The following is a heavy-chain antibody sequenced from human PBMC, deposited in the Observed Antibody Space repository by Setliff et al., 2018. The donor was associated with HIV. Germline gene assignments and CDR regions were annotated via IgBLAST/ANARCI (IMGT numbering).Heavy chain of an antibody. J-gene: IGHJ3*02. Sequence: PSETLSLTCTVSGYSISSGYYWGFIRQPPGKGLEWMGSFYETGYTYYNPSHKSRVIISLDTSKNHLTLKLRSGTAADTAVYYCARESLKLGELSSNPDASDIWGQGTMVTVSS. D-gene: IGHD3-16*02. CDR2: FYETGYT. V-gene: IGHV4-38-2*02. CDR3: ARESLKLGELSSNPDASDI. CDR1: GYSISSGYY.